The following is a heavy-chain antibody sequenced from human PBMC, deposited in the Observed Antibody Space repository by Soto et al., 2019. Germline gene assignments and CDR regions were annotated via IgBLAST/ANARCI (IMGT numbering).Heavy chain of an antibody. CDR2: IIPIFGTA. J-gene: IGHJ6*02. CDR1: GGTFSSYA. D-gene: IGHD3-10*01. CDR3: ARKEHYYGSATWGYYGMDV. Sequence: VKVACKASGGTFSSYAISWVRQAPGQGLEWMGGIIPIFGTANYAQKFQGRVTITADESTSTAYMELSSLRSEDTAVYYCARKEHYYGSATWGYYGMDVWGQGTRGTVSS. V-gene: IGHV1-69*13.